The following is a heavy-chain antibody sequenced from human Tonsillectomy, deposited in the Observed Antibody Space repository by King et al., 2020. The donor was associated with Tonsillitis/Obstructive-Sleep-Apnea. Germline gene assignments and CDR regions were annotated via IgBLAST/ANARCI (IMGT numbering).Heavy chain of an antibody. D-gene: IGHD3-3*01. Sequence: QLVQSGSELKKPGASVKVSCKASGNTVTSHAMHWVRQAPGQGLEWMGWINTNTGNPTFAQGFIGRFVFSSDTSVSTTYLQISSLQAEDTAVYYCARGGPITHFGVVIKDNWFDPWGQGTLVTVSS. CDR2: INTNTGNP. V-gene: IGHV7-4-1*02. CDR3: ARGGPITHFGVVIKDNWFDP. CDR1: GNTVTSHA. J-gene: IGHJ5*02.